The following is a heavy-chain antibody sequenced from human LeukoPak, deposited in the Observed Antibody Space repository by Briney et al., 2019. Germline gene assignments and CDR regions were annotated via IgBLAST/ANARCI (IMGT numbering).Heavy chain of an antibody. CDR3: ARSGVFRQWLVYNWFDP. Sequence: GASVKVSCKASGYTFTGYYMHWVRQAPGQGLEWMGWINPNSGGTNYAQKFQGRVTMTRDTSISTAYMELSRLRSDDTAVYYCARSGVFRQWLVYNWFDPWGQGTLVTVSS. J-gene: IGHJ5*02. V-gene: IGHV1-2*02. CDR1: GYTFTGYY. CDR2: INPNSGGT. D-gene: IGHD6-19*01.